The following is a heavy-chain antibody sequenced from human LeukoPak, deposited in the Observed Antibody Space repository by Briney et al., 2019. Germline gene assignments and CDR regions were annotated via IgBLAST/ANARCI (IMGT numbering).Heavy chain of an antibody. V-gene: IGHV3-48*01. Sequence: GGSLRLSCAASGFTFTNYGMNWVRQAPGKGLEWVSYISSSSSTIYYADSVKGRFTISRDNAKNSLYLQMNSLRTEDTAVYYCARVLGSGSYWWGQGTLVIVSS. D-gene: IGHD3-10*01. CDR2: ISSSSSTI. CDR3: ARVLGSGSYW. CDR1: GFTFTNYG. J-gene: IGHJ4*02.